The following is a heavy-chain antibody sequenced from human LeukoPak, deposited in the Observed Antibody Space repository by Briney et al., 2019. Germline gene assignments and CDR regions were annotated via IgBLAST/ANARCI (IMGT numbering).Heavy chain of an antibody. CDR3: ARAVHYSGTSDQYTGGWYYFDF. Sequence: SETLSLTCAVYGGSFSGYYWSWIRQPPGKGLEWIGNINYSGSTNSNPSLKSRATISVDMSRKHFFLDLSSVTAADTAVYYCARAVHYSGTSDQYTGGWYYFDFWGQGTLVTVSS. V-gene: IGHV4-34*11. CDR1: GGSFSGYY. D-gene: IGHD3-10*01. CDR2: INYSGST. J-gene: IGHJ4*02.